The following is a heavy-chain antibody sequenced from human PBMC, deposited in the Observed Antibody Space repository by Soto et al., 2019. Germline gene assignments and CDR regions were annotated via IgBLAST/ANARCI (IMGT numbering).Heavy chain of an antibody. CDR1: GITFNNYW. J-gene: IGHJ4*02. D-gene: IGHD6-25*01. CDR2: INNVASII. Sequence: EVQLVESGGGLIQPGGSLRLSCAVSGITFNNYWMHWIRQTPGKGLVWVSHINNVASIINYADSVKGRFTISRDNAGNTVYLQMNSLGVEDTATYYCASDAGSGLKYWGQGTAVTVSS. CDR3: ASDAGSGLKY. V-gene: IGHV3-74*01.